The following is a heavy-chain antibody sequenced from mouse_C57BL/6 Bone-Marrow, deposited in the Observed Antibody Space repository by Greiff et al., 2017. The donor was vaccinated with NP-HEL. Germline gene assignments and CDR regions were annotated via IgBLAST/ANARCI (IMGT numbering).Heavy chain of an antibody. V-gene: IGHV1-81*01. J-gene: IGHJ2*01. D-gene: IGHD1-1*01. CDR2: IYPRSGNT. CDR1: GYTFTSYG. CDR3: ARRPTTVVGRDY. Sequence: QVQLQQSGAELARPGASVKLSCKASGYTFTSYGISWVKQRTGQGLEWIGEIYPRSGNTYYNEKFKGKATLTADKSSSTAYMELRSLTSEDSAVYFCARRPTTVVGRDYWGQGTTLTVSS.